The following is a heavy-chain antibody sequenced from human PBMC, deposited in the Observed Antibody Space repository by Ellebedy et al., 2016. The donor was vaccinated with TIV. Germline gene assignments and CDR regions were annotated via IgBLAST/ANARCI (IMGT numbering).Heavy chain of an antibody. V-gene: IGHV3-21*01. J-gene: IGHJ4*02. CDR3: ARVRDSSGWSAAAY. CDR2: ISSSSSYI. D-gene: IGHD6-19*01. CDR1: GFTFSSYS. Sequence: GESLKISXAASGFTFSSYSMNWVRQAPGKGLEWVSSISSSSSYIYYADSVKGRFTISRDNAKNSLYLQMNSLRAEDTAVYYCARVRDSSGWSAAAYWGQGTLVTVSS.